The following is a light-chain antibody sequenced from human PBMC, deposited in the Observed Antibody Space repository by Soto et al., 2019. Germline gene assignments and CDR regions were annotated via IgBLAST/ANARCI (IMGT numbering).Light chain of an antibody. V-gene: IGKV3-11*01. J-gene: IGKJ5*01. CDR1: QSVKTF. CDR3: QQRTNWPGLS. Sequence: EIVLTQSPATLSVSPGERATLSCRASQSVKTFLAWYQQRPGQAPRFLIYDASYRATGIPARFSGSGSGTNFTLTISSVEPDDFAVYFCQQRTNWPGLSFGQGTRLE. CDR2: DAS.